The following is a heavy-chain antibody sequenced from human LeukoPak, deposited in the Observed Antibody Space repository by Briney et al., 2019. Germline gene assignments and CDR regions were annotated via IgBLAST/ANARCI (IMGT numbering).Heavy chain of an antibody. CDR1: GYTFTSYG. V-gene: IGHV1-18*01. CDR2: ISAYNGNT. Sequence: ASVKVSCKASGYTFTSYGISWVRQAPGQGLEWMGWISAYNGNTNYAQKLQGRVTMTTDTSTSTAYMELRSLRSDDTAVYYCARDGVVVPAATNYYYYGMDVWGQGTTVTVSS. D-gene: IGHD2-2*01. CDR3: ARDGVVVPAATNYYYYGMDV. J-gene: IGHJ6*02.